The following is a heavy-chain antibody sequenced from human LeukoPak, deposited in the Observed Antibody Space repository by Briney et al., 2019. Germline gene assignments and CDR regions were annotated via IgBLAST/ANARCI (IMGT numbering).Heavy chain of an antibody. Sequence: PGGSLRLSCAASGFTFSGSAMNWVRQAPGKGLEWVSSISSTSNYIYYADSVKGRFTISRDNAKTSLYLQMNSLRAEDTAVYYCARDDRYSYGYSQSGHFDYWGQGILVTVSS. CDR3: ARDDRYSYGYSQSGHFDY. CDR2: ISSTSNYI. V-gene: IGHV3-21*01. D-gene: IGHD5-18*01. J-gene: IGHJ4*02. CDR1: GFTFSGSA.